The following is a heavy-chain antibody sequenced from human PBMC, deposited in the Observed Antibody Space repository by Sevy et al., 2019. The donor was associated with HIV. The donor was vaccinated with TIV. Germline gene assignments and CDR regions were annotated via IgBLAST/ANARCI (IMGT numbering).Heavy chain of an antibody. CDR1: GGSIISYY. CDR2: IYDSGST. D-gene: IGHD1-7*01. J-gene: IGHJ6*02. CDR3: ARDAGVVGTPSYYYYYGMDV. V-gene: IGHV4-59*01. Sequence: SETLSLTCTVSGGSIISYYWSWSRQPPGKGLEWIGYIYDSGSTNYNPSLKSRVTISLDTSKNQFSLKLSSVTAADTAVYYCARDAGVVGTPSYYYYYGMDVWGQGTTVTVSS.